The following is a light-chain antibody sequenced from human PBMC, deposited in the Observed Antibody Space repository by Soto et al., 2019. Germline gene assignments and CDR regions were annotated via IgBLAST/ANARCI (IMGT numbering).Light chain of an antibody. Sequence: QSVLTQPPSASGTPGQRVTISCSGSSSNIGSDYVYWYQRLPGTAPKLLIYRNNQRPSGVPDRFSGSKSGTSASLAISGLRSEDEADYYCAAWDDSLSDVVFGGGTQLTVL. CDR3: AAWDDSLSDVV. CDR1: SSNIGSDY. V-gene: IGLV1-47*01. J-gene: IGLJ2*01. CDR2: RNN.